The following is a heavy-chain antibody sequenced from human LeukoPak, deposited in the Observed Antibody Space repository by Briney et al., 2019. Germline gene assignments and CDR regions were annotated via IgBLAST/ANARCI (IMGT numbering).Heavy chain of an antibody. CDR2: INHSGST. Sequence: GSLRLSCAASGFTFSSYAMSWVRQPPGKGLEWIGEINHSGSTNYSPSLKSRVAISVDTSKNQFSLKLSSVTAADTAVYYCARGGRSIAALPGYWGQGTLVTVSS. CDR3: ARGGRSIAALPGY. V-gene: IGHV4-34*01. CDR1: GFTFSSYA. J-gene: IGHJ4*02. D-gene: IGHD6-6*01.